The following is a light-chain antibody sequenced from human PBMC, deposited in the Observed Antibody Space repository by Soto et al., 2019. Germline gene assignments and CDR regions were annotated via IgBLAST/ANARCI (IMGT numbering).Light chain of an antibody. CDR1: SGHSNYA. J-gene: IGLJ2*01. CDR3: QTWGSGIVV. Sequence: QLVLTQSPSASASLGASVKLTCTLSSGHSNYAIAWHQQQSEKGPRYLMTLNSDGSHSRGDGIPDRFSGSSSGAERYLTIYSLQSEDEADYYCQTWGSGIVVFGGGTKLTVL. V-gene: IGLV4-69*01. CDR2: LNSDGSH.